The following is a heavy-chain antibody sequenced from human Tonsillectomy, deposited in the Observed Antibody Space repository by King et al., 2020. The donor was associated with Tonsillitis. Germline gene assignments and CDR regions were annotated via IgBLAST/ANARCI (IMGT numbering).Heavy chain of an antibody. CDR1: GYTFTNYW. J-gene: IGHJ4*02. CDR2: IYPGDSDI. CDR3: AKGNDYDILTGYIDY. D-gene: IGHD3-9*01. V-gene: IGHV5-51*01. Sequence: VQLVESGAEVKKPGESLKISCKGSGYTFTNYWIGWVRQMPGKGLEWMGTIYPGDSDIRYRPSFQGQVTLSADKSITTAYLQWRSLKASDTAMYYCAKGNDYDILTGYIDYWGQGTLVTVSS.